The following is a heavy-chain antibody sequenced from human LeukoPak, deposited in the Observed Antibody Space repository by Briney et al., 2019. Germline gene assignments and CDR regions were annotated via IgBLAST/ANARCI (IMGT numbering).Heavy chain of an antibody. J-gene: IGHJ4*02. CDR2: ISSSSTYI. CDR1: GFTFSTYT. D-gene: IGHD3-16*02. Sequence: GGSLRLSCAASGFTFSTYTMNWVRQAPGKGLEWVSSISSSSTYIYYADSVKGRFTISRDNAKNSLYLQMNSLRAEDTAVYYCARDQGQGLDAITFGGVIVRTIDYWGQGTLVTVSS. V-gene: IGHV3-21*01. CDR3: ARDQGQGLDAITFGGVIVRTIDY.